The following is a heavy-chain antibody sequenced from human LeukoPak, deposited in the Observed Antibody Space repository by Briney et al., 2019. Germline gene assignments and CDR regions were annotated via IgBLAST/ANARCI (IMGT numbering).Heavy chain of an antibody. V-gene: IGHV3-74*03. CDR2: IDEGGGNA. D-gene: IGHD2-21*01. J-gene: IGHJ4*02. CDR3: IRDEALWRLDY. Sequence: PGGSLRLSCAASGFTFRNHWMHWVGQAPGKGLVWVPRIDEGGGNAMYADSVKGRFSISRDNAKNTVNLQMNSLRAEDTGVYFCIRDEALWRLDYWGQGTLVTVSS. CDR1: GFTFRNHW.